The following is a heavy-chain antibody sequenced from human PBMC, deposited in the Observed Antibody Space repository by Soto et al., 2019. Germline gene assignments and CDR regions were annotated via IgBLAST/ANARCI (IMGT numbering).Heavy chain of an antibody. CDR2: INHSGST. Sequence: SETLSLTCAVYGGSFSGYYWSWIRQPPGKGLEWIGEINHSGSTNYNPSLKSRVTISVDTSKNQFSLKLSSVTAADTAVYYCARGGDIVVVPAAIDGAFDPWGQGTLVTVSS. CDR1: GGSFSGYY. CDR3: ARGGDIVVVPAAIDGAFDP. J-gene: IGHJ5*02. V-gene: IGHV4-34*01. D-gene: IGHD2-2*01.